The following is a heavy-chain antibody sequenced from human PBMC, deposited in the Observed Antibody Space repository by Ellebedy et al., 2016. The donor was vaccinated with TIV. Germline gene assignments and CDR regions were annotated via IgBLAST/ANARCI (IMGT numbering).Heavy chain of an antibody. Sequence: GESLKISCQGSGYSFSNYWIGWVRQMPGKGLEWTGIMYPGDSDARYSPSFQGHITISVDKSVTTAYLQWSSLKASDTAMYYCAICSGGWDFANWGHGTLVTVSS. J-gene: IGHJ4*01. CDR3: AICSGGWDFAN. CDR2: MYPGDSDA. D-gene: IGHD6-19*01. V-gene: IGHV5-51*01. CDR1: GYSFSNYW.